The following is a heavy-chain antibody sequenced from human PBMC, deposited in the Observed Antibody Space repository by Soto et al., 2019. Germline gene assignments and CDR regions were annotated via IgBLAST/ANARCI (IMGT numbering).Heavy chain of an antibody. CDR3: ARDKGAYCGGDCYSTWFDP. V-gene: IGHV1-18*01. CDR1: GYTFTSYG. J-gene: IGHJ5*02. D-gene: IGHD2-21*02. Sequence: QVQLVQSGAEVKKPGASVKVSCKASGYTFTSYGISWVRQAPGQGLEWMGWSSAYSGNTNYAQKLQGRVTMTTDTSTSTAYMELRSLRSDDTAVYYCARDKGAYCGGDCYSTWFDPWCQGTLVTVSS. CDR2: SSAYSGNT.